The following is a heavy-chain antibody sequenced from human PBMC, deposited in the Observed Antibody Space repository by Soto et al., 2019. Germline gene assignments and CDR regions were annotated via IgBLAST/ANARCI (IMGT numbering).Heavy chain of an antibody. CDR3: IRDPYGST. D-gene: IGHD3-10*01. CDR2: IKTTSDGGTI. V-gene: IGHV3-15*01. CDR1: GFTFSTAW. Sequence: EVQLVESGGGLVKPGESLRLSCAASGFTFSTAWMTWVRQAPGRGLEWVARIKTTSDGGTIHYAAPVKGRFTISRDDSKDTLFLKMNGLKIEDTALYYCIRDPYGSTWGQGTRVTVSS. J-gene: IGHJ5*02.